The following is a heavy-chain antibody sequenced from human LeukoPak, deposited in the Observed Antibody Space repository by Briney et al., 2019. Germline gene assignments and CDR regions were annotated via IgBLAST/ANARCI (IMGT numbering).Heavy chain of an antibody. D-gene: IGHD3-10*01. J-gene: IGHJ3*02. CDR2: VYYSGST. CDR1: GVSISSYY. Sequence: SETLSLTCTVSGVSISSYYWSWIRQPPGKGLEWIGCVYYSGSTNYNPSLKSRVTISVDTSKNQFSLKLNSVTAADTAVYYCARGPPYGSGSYWGAFDIWGQGTMVTVSS. CDR3: ARGPPYGSGSYWGAFDI. V-gene: IGHV4-59*01.